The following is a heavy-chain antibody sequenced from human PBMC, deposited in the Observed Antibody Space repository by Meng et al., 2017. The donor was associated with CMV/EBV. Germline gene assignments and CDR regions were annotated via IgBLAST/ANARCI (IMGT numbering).Heavy chain of an antibody. J-gene: IGHJ6*02. Sequence: ASVKVSCKASGYTFTSYDINWVRQATGQGLEWMGWMNPNSGNTGYAQKFQGRVTMTRNTSISTAYMELSSLRSEDTAVYYCARDLEFRPYYDFWSGYYTYYYYGMDVWGQGTTVTVSS. D-gene: IGHD3-3*01. CDR2: MNPNSGNT. CDR3: ARDLEFRPYYDFWSGYYTYYYYGMDV. CDR1: GYTFTSYD. V-gene: IGHV1-8*01.